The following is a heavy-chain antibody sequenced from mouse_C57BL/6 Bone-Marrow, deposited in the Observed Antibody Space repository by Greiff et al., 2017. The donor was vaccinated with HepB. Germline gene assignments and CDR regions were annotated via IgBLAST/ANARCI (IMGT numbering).Heavy chain of an antibody. CDR2: ISSGGSYT. D-gene: IGHD2-4*01. Sequence: DVMLVESGGDLVKPGGSLKLSCAASGFTFSSYGMSWVRQTPDKRLEWVATISSGGSYTYYPDSVKGRFTISRDNAKNTLYLQMSSLKSEDTAMYYCARDYYDYAFAYWGQGTLVTVSA. J-gene: IGHJ3*01. CDR1: GFTFSSYG. V-gene: IGHV5-6*02. CDR3: ARDYYDYAFAY.